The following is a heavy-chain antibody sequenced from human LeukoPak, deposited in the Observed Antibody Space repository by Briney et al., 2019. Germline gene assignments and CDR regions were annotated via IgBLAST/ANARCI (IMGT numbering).Heavy chain of an antibody. CDR1: GFTFDYYW. J-gene: IGHJ3*02. Sequence: GGSLRLSCAASGFTFDYYWMTWVRQAPGKGLEWVANINHDGSGQYYVDSVKGRFTISRDNAKDSLYLQMSSLRAEDTAVYYCARTYSIGWPRALDIWGQGTKVTVSS. V-gene: IGHV3-7*01. D-gene: IGHD6-19*01. CDR3: ARTYSIGWPRALDI. CDR2: INHDGSGQ.